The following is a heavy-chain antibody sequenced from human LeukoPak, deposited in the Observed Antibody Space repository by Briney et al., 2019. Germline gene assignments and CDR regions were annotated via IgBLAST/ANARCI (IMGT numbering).Heavy chain of an antibody. D-gene: IGHD6-19*01. CDR1: GFTFSSYW. V-gene: IGHV3-74*01. CDR2: INSDGSST. CDR3: ARVGLYSSGWSA. J-gene: IGHJ4*02. Sequence: GGSLRLSCAASGFTFSSYWMNWVRQAPGKGLVWVSRINSDGSSTNYTHSVKGRFTISRDNAKNTLYLQMNSLRAEDTAVYYCARVGLYSSGWSAWGQGTLVTVSS.